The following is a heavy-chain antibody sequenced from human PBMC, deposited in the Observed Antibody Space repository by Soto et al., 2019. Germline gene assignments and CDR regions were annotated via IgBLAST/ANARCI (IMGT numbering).Heavy chain of an antibody. Sequence: GGSLRLSCAASGFTFISYDMIWVRQAPGKGLEWVSYISSSGSSTSYADSVKGRFTISRDNSKKTLYLQMSSLRADDSAVYFCARGSKDSYPGSRIFDFWGRGTLVTVSS. V-gene: IGHV3-48*03. J-gene: IGHJ4*02. D-gene: IGHD3-10*01. CDR2: ISSSGSST. CDR1: GFTFISYD. CDR3: ARGSKDSYPGSRIFDF.